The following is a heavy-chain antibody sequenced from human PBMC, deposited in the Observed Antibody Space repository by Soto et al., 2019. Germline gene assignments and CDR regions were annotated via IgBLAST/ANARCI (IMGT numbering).Heavy chain of an antibody. Sequence: GGSLRLSCAASGFTFSSYAMSWVRQAPGKGLEWVSPISGSGGSTYYADSVKRRFTISRDNFNHKLYLQMNSLRAEDTAVYHCASQASLAPRQLGSWFDHWGQGTLVTVSS. D-gene: IGHD6-6*01. CDR2: ISGSGGST. CDR1: GFTFSSYA. V-gene: IGHV3-23*01. J-gene: IGHJ5*02. CDR3: ASQASLAPRQLGSWFDH.